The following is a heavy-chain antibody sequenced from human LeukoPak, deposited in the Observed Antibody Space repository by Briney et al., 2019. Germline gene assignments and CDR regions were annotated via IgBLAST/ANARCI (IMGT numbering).Heavy chain of an antibody. CDR3: ARGRVSSSTWYSTYYYYFYTDV. D-gene: IGHD1-1*01. CDR1: DDSITMYY. J-gene: IGHJ6*03. Sequence: SETLSLTCSVSDDSITMYYWTWIRQPPGKGLEWIGYVDHTGSTNFNPSLNGRVSISRDTTKNLFSLRLRSVTAADTAVYFCARGRVSSSTWYSTYYYYFYTDVWGKGTTVTVSS. CDR2: VDHTGST. V-gene: IGHV4-59*01.